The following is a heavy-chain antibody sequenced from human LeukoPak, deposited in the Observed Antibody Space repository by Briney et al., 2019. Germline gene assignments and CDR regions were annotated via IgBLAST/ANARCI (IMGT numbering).Heavy chain of an antibody. CDR2: IYYTGTT. J-gene: IGHJ3*01. D-gene: IGHD3-16*01. V-gene: IGHV4-59*08. CDR1: GGSISGTYY. Sequence: PSETLSLTCTVSGGSISGTYYWSWIRQPPGKGLEWIGYIYYTGTTDSNPSLKSRVTISLDTSKNQFSLNLSSVTAADTAVYYCARRWVYDKRAFDAWGQGTMVTVSS. CDR3: ARRWVYDKRAFDA.